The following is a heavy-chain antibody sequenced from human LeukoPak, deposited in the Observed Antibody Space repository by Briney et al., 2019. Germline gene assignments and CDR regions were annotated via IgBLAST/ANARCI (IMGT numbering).Heavy chain of an antibody. CDR2: IYPGDPDT. CDR1: GYSFTSYW. J-gene: IGHJ4*02. V-gene: IGHV5-51*01. Sequence: GESLKISCKGSGYSFTSYWIGWVRQMPGKGLEWMGIIYPGDPDTRYSPSFQGQVTISADKSISTAYLQWSSLKASDTAMYFCARPIYNYYDSSGSQGYFDNWGQGTLVTVSS. CDR3: ARPIYNYYDSSGSQGYFDN. D-gene: IGHD3-22*01.